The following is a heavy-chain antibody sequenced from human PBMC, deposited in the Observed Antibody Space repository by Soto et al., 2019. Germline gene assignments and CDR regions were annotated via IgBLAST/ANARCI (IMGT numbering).Heavy chain of an antibody. V-gene: IGHV1-69*13. D-gene: IGHD2-2*01. J-gene: IGHJ4*02. CDR3: ARVEYYQALNY. CDR1: GGTFSSYG. CDR2: IIPIFGTA. Sequence: SPVKVSCTASGGTFSSYGISWVRQAPGQGLEWMGGIIPIFGTANYAQKFQGRVTITADESTSTAYMELSSLRSEDTAVYYCARVEYYQALNYWGQGTLVTVSS.